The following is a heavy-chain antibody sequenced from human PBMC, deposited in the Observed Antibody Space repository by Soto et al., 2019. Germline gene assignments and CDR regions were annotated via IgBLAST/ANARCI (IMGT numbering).Heavy chain of an antibody. CDR1: GYSFTSYW. J-gene: IGHJ6*02. D-gene: IGHD5-12*01. Sequence: GGSLRLSCKGSGYSFTSYWIGWVRQMPGKGLEWVGIIYPGDSDTRYSPSFQGQVTISADKSISTAYLQWSSLKASDTAMYYCARLGGYDPDYYYYGMDVWGQGTTVTVSS. V-gene: IGHV5-51*01. CDR2: IYPGDSDT. CDR3: ARLGGYDPDYYYYGMDV.